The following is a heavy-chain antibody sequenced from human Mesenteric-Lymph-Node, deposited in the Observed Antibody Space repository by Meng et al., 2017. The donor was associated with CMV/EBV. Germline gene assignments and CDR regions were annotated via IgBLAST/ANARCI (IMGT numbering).Heavy chain of an antibody. CDR2: INSNGGRT. D-gene: IGHD2-2*01. CDR3: ARDSRGYCSSASCYEDDS. V-gene: IGHV3-20*03. CDR1: FRFDDYG. J-gene: IGHJ5*01. Sequence: FRFDDYGMSWVRQVPGKGLEWVSGINSNGGRTGYADSVKGRFTISRDNAKNSLYLEMNSLRAEDTALYYCARDSRGYCSSASCYEDDSWGQGTLVTVSS.